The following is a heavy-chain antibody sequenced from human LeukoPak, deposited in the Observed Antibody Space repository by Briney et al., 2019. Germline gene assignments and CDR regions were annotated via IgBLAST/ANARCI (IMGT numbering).Heavy chain of an antibody. Sequence: SQTLSLTCALSGDSVSSNSAAWNWIRQSPSRGLEWLGRTYYRSKWYNDYAVSVKTRITINPDTSKNQFSLQLNSVTPEDTAVYYCARAGHLWVGEFYYYYYYGMDVWGQGTTVTVSS. CDR3: ARAGHLWVGEFYYYYYYGMDV. CDR2: TYYRSKWYN. D-gene: IGHD3-10*01. J-gene: IGHJ6*02. CDR1: GDSVSSNSAA. V-gene: IGHV6-1*01.